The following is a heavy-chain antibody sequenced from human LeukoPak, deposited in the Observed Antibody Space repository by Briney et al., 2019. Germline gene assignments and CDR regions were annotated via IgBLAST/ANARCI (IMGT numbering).Heavy chain of an antibody. D-gene: IGHD2-2*01. J-gene: IGHJ5*02. CDR1: GGSISSYY. CDR3: ARDLGYCSSTSCYNWFGP. Sequence: PSETLSLTCTVSGGSISSYYWSWIRQPPGKGLEWIGYIYYSGYTNYNPSLKSRVTMSVDTSKNQFSPKLSSVTAADTAVYYCARDLGYCSSTSCYNWFGPWGQGSLVTVSS. V-gene: IGHV4-59*01. CDR2: IYYSGYT.